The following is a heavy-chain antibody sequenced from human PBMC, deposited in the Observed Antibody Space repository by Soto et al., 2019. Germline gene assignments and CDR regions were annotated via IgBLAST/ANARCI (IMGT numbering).Heavy chain of an antibody. D-gene: IGHD2-2*01. CDR2: IYHSGST. Sequence: TLSLTCGVVGGSISSGGYSRILIRKTPGKGLEWIGYIYHSGSTYYNPSLESRVTISVDTSKNQFSLKLSSVTAADTAVYYCARYCSSTSCYANYYYGMDVWGQGTTVTVS. J-gene: IGHJ6*02. V-gene: IGHV4-30-2*01. CDR3: ARYCSSTSCYANYYYGMDV. CDR1: GGSISSGGYS.